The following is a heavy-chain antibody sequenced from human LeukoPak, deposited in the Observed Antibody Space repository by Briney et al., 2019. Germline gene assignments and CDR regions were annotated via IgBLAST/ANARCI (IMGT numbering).Heavy chain of an antibody. V-gene: IGHV3-21*01. Sequence: GGSLRLSCAASGFDFSSHSMHWIRQAPGKGLEWVSSISSSGSYKYYADSLKGRLTISRDNAGNSVFLLLQSLTVEDTAVYYCARGMIRGALWCVDFWGLGSLVTVSP. CDR3: ARGMIRGALWCVDF. CDR2: ISSSGSYK. J-gene: IGHJ4*02. D-gene: IGHD4/OR15-4a*01. CDR1: GFDFSSHS.